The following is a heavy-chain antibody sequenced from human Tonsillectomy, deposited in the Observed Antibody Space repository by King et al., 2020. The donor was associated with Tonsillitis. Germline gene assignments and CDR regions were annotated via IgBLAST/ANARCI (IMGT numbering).Heavy chain of an antibody. D-gene: IGHD3-10*01. J-gene: IGHJ5*02. CDR3: ARDLLIGGAGWFDP. CDR1: GGSISSYY. V-gene: IGHV4-59*01. Sequence: QLQESGPGLVKPSETLSLTCTVSGGSISSYYCSWIRQPPGKGLEWIGYIYYSGGTNDNPSLKSRVTISVDTSKNQFSLKLSSVTAADTAVYYCARDLLIGGAGWFDPWGQGTLVTVSS. CDR2: IYYSGGT.